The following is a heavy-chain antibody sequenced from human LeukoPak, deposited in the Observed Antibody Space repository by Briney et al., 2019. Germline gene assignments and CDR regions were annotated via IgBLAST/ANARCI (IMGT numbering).Heavy chain of an antibody. J-gene: IGHJ4*02. V-gene: IGHV3-74*03. CDR1: GFTFRNYV. CDR3: AKGGTTVVDY. D-gene: IGHD4-23*01. Sequence: PGGSLRLSCAASGFTFRNYVIHWVRQAPGKGLVWVSRIKGDGSSTTYADSVKGRFTISRDNAKNTLYLQMNSLRAEDTAVYYCAKGGTTVVDYWGQGTLVTVSS. CDR2: IKGDGSST.